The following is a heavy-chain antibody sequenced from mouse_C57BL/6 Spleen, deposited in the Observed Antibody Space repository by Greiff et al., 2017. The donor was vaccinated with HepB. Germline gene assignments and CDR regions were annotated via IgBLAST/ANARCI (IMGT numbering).Heavy chain of an antibody. CDR3: ARSVITTVVAYYYAMDY. J-gene: IGHJ4*01. Sequence: EVQLQQSGAELVKPGASVKLSCTASGFNIKDYYMHWVKQRTEQGLEWIGRIDPEDGETKYAPKFQGKATITADTSANTADLQLSSLTSGDTAVYYCARSVITTVVAYYYAMDYWGQGTSVTVSS. CDR1: GFNIKDYY. CDR2: IDPEDGET. V-gene: IGHV14-2*01. D-gene: IGHD1-1*01.